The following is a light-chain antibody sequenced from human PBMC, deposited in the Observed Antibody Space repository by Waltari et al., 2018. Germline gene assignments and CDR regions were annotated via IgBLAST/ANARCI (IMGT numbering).Light chain of an antibody. CDR3: QQYVAYPYT. CDR2: KAS. Sequence: DIQMTQFPSTLSASVGDRVTISCRASQSISGWLAWYQQKPGKVPKFLIHKASSLESGVPSRFSVSGFGTEFTLTISSLQPDDFATYYCQQYVAYPYTFGQGTKLEIK. V-gene: IGKV1-5*03. J-gene: IGKJ2*01. CDR1: QSISGW.